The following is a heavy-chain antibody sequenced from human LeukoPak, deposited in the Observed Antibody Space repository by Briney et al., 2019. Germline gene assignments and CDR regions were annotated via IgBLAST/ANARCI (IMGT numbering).Heavy chain of an antibody. CDR3: ARNDPQHPGFDP. D-gene: IGHD1-1*01. Sequence: ASVKVSCKASGYTLTGYYINGYYMHWVRQAPGQGLEWMGCISPNNGDTNYAQNFQGRVTMTRDTSINTAYMELSRLTSDGTAVYYCARNDPQHPGFDPWGQGTLVTVSS. J-gene: IGHJ5*02. CDR2: ISPNNGDT. V-gene: IGHV1-2*02. CDR1: GYTLTGYYINGYY.